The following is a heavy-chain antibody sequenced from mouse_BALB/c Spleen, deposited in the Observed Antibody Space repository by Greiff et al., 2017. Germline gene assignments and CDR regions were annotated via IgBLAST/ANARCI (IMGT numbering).Heavy chain of an antibody. CDR3: ARSGGDYGLYAIDY. V-gene: IGHV3-2*02. CDR1: GYSITSDYA. D-gene: IGHD2-13*01. Sequence: EVQLQESGPGLVKPSQSLSITCTVSGYSITSDYARYWIRQLPGNKLEWMGYISYSGSTSYNPSLKSRISITRDTSKYQFFMQLNSVTTEDTATYYCARSGGDYGLYAIDYWGQGTSVTVSA. J-gene: IGHJ4*01. CDR2: ISYSGST.